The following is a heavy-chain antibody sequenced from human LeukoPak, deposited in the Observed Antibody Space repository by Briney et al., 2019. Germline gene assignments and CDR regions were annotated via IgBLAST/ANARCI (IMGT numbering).Heavy chain of an antibody. V-gene: IGHV3-23*01. D-gene: IGHD3-3*01. Sequence: GGSLRLSCAASGFTFSDCAMSWVRQAPGKGLEWVSAISGSGDSTYYADSVKGRFTISRDNSKNTLYLQMNSLRAEDTAVYYCAKSAGGFLEWLLKGHFDYWGQGTLVTVSS. CDR2: ISGSGDST. CDR3: AKSAGGFLEWLLKGHFDY. CDR1: GFTFSDCA. J-gene: IGHJ4*02.